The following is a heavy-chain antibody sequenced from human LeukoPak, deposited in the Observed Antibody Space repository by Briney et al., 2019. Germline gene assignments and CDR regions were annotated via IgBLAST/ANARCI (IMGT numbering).Heavy chain of an antibody. J-gene: IGHJ4*02. V-gene: IGHV4-39*01. CDR2: IYYRGST. CDR3: ARHLKDYRVGATGY. Sequence: SETLSLTCTVSGGSISSSSYYWGWIRQPPGKGLEWIGSIYYRGSTYYNPSLKSRVTISVDTSKNQFSLKLSSVTAADTAVYYCARHLKDYRVGATGYWGQGTLVTVSS. D-gene: IGHD1-26*01. CDR1: GGSISSSSYY.